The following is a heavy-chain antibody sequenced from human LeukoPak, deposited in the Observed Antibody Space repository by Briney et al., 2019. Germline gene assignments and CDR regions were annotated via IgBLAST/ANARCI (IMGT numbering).Heavy chain of an antibody. CDR3: ARDPDVAVAGQGGFDP. CDR1: GFTFSSYS. V-gene: IGHV3-21*01. Sequence: GGSLRLSCAASGFTFSSYSMNWVRQAPGKGLEWVSSISSSSSYIYYADSVKGRFTISRDNAKNSLYLQMNSLRAEDTAVYYCARDPDVAVAGQGGFDPWGQGTLVTVSS. D-gene: IGHD6-19*01. J-gene: IGHJ5*02. CDR2: ISSSSSYI.